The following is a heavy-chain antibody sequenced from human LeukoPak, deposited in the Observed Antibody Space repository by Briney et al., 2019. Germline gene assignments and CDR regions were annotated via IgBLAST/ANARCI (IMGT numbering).Heavy chain of an antibody. Sequence: GASVKVSCKASGGTFSSYAISWVRQAPGQGLEWMGRIISILGIANYAQKFQGRVTITADKSTSTAYMELSSLRSEDTAVYYCARDGGIAAAGTNYWGQGTLVTVSS. CDR1: GGTFSSYA. CDR2: IISILGIA. V-gene: IGHV1-69*04. D-gene: IGHD6-13*01. CDR3: ARDGGIAAAGTNY. J-gene: IGHJ4*02.